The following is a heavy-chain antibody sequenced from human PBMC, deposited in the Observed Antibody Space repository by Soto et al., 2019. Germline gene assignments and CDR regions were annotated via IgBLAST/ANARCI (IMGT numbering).Heavy chain of an antibody. V-gene: IGHV2-5*02. CDR3: AHYRPHGVVVPAAMLVGKRNWFDP. Sequence: SGPTLVNPTQTLTLTCTFSGFSLRTSGVGVGWIRQPPGKALEWLALIYWDDDKRYSPSLKSRVTITKDTSNNQVVLTMTKMDPVDTATYYCAHYRPHGVVVPAAMLVGKRNWFDPWGQGTLVTVSS. D-gene: IGHD2-2*01. CDR2: IYWDDDK. CDR1: GFSLRTSGVG. J-gene: IGHJ5*02.